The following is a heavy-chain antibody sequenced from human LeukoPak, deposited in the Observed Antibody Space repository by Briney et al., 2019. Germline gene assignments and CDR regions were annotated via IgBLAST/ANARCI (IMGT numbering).Heavy chain of an antibody. J-gene: IGHJ4*02. D-gene: IGHD1-26*01. CDR3: ARTLRVGATGYHSDY. CDR2: VNSEGSST. Sequence: PGGSLRLSCAASGFTFSSHWMRWVRQAPGKGLVWVSHVNSEGSSTNYADSVKGRFTISRDNAKNTLYLHMNSLRAEDTAVYYCARTLRVGATGYHSDYWGQGTLATVSS. CDR1: GFTFSSHW. V-gene: IGHV3-74*01.